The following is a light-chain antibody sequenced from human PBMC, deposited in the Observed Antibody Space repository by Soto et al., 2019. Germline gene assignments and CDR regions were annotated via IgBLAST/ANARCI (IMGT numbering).Light chain of an antibody. CDR1: SGHSTYI. CDR3: ETWDTNVVV. Sequence: QPVPTQSSSASASLGSSVKLTCTLSSGHSTYIIAWHQQQPGKAPRYLMKLEGSGSYNKGSGIPDRFSGSSSGADRYLTISNLQFEDEADYYCETWDTNVVVFGGGTKVTVL. CDR2: LEGSGSY. J-gene: IGLJ2*01. V-gene: IGLV4-60*02.